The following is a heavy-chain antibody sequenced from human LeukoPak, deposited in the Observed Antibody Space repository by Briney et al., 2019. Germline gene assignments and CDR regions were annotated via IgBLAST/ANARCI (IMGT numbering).Heavy chain of an antibody. J-gene: IGHJ4*02. D-gene: IGHD6-19*01. Sequence: PGGSLRLSCAASGFTFSSYGMHWVRQAPGKGLEWVSYISSSGGTISYADSVKGRFTISRDNAKNSLYLQMNSLRAEDTAVYYCARGPVSSSGFFGYWGQGTLVTVSS. CDR1: GFTFSSYG. CDR2: ISSSGGTI. CDR3: ARGPVSSSGFFGY. V-gene: IGHV3-48*04.